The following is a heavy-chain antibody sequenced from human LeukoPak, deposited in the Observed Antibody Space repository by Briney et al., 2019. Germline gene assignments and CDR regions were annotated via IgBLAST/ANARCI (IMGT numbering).Heavy chain of an antibody. CDR1: GYTFTSYG. CDR3: ARLVSRDGYNWDAFDI. J-gene: IGHJ3*02. CDR2: ISAYNGNT. Sequence: ASVKVSCKASGYTFTSYGISWVRQAPGQGLEWMGWISAYNGNTNYAQKLQGRVTMTTDTSTSTAYMELRSLRSDDTAVYYCARLVSRDGYNWDAFDIWGQGTMVTVSS. D-gene: IGHD5-24*01. V-gene: IGHV1-18*01.